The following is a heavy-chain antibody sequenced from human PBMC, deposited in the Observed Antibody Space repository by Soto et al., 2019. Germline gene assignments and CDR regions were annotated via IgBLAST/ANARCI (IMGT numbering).Heavy chain of an antibody. J-gene: IGHJ4*02. CDR2: ISSSSSYI. V-gene: IGHV3-21*01. D-gene: IGHD1-26*01. Sequence: PGGSLRLSCAASGFTFSSYSMNWVRQAPGKGLEWVSSISSSSSYIYYADSVKGRFTISRDNAKNSLYLQMNSLRADDTAVYYCARDFIVGAPDYFDYWGQGTLVTVS. CDR1: GFTFSSYS. CDR3: ARDFIVGAPDYFDY.